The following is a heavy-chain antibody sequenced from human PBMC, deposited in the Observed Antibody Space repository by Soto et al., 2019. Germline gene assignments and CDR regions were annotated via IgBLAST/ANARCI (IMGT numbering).Heavy chain of an antibody. J-gene: IGHJ3*02. CDR2: IIANHGNT. CDR1: GGTFSSYT. D-gene: IGHD6-19*01. V-gene: IGHV1-18*01. Sequence: ASVKVSCKASGGTFSSYTISWVRQAPGQGLEWMGRIIANHGNTNYAQKLQGRVTITTDTSTSTAYMELRSLRSDDTAVYYCARTGYSSGWYSSAFDIWGQGTMVTVSS. CDR3: ARTGYSSGWYSSAFDI.